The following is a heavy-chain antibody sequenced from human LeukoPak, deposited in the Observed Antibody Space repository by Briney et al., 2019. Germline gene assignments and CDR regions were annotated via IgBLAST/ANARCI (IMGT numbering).Heavy chain of an antibody. CDR2: IKSKTDGGTT. Sequence: PGGSLRLSCAASGFTFSNAWMSWVRQAPGKGLEWVGRIKSKTDGGTTDYAAPVKGRFTISRDDSKNTLYLQMNSLKTEDTAVYYCVRGLNDPLQFDYWGQGTLVTVSS. J-gene: IGHJ4*02. CDR1: GFTFSNAW. D-gene: IGHD4-11*01. CDR3: VRGLNDPLQFDY. V-gene: IGHV3-15*01.